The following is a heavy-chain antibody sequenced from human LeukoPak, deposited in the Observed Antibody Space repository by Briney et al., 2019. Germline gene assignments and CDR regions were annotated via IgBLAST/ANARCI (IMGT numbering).Heavy chain of an antibody. CDR3: ARWGRWLHRRFDY. CDR1: GYTFTGYY. CDR2: INPNSGGT. J-gene: IGHJ4*02. Sequence: ASVKVSCKASGYTFTGYYMHWVRQAPGQGLEWMGWINPNSGGTNYAQKFQGRVTMTRDTSISTAYMELSRLRSDDTAVCYCARWGRWLHRRFDYWGQGTLVTVSS. V-gene: IGHV1-2*02. D-gene: IGHD5-24*01.